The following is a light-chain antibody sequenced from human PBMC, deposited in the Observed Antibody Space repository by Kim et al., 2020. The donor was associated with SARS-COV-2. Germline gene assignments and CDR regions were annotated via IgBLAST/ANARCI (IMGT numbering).Light chain of an antibody. CDR1: SSDVGHYNY. CDR2: DVS. CDR3: NSYAGSYTWL. Sequence: GQSVTVSCTGTSSDVGHYNYVSWYQQHPGKAPKVMIYDVSERPSGVPDRFAGSKSGNTASLTISGLQAEDEADYYCNSYAGSYTWLFGGGTQLTVL. V-gene: IGLV2-11*03. J-gene: IGLJ3*02.